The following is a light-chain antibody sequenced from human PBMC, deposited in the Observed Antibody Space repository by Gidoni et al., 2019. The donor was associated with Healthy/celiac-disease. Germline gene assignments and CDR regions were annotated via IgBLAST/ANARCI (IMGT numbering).Light chain of an antibody. V-gene: IGLV1-51*01. J-gene: IGLJ2*01. CDR2: DNN. Sequence: QSVLTQPPSVSAAPGQKVTISCSGSSSNTGNNYVSWYQQLPGTAPKLLIYDNNKRPSGIPDRFSGSKSGTSATLGITGLQTGDEADYYCGTWDSSLSAGGVVFGGGTKLTVL. CDR3: GTWDSSLSAGGVV. CDR1: SSNTGNNY.